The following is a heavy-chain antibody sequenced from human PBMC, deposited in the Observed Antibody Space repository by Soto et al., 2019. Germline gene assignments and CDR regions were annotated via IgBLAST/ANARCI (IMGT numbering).Heavy chain of an antibody. Sequence: PGGSLRLSCAASGFGFSTHALTWVRQAPGKGLEWLSSITNTGLTTHYADSVKGRFTISRENYRNTLHLQMINLGVDDTGIYYCAKGFGYRDTKHMDHGGQGALVTVSS. CDR3: AKGFGYRDTKHMDH. V-gene: IGHV3-23*01. CDR2: ITNTGLTT. D-gene: IGHD4-17*01. CDR1: GFGFSTHA. J-gene: IGHJ4*02.